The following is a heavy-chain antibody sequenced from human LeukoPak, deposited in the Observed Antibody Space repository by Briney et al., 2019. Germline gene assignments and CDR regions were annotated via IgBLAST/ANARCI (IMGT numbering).Heavy chain of an antibody. CDR2: ISSSSSYI. J-gene: IGHJ4*02. D-gene: IGHD3-10*01. Sequence: GGSLRLSCAAPGFTFSSYSMNWVRQAPGKGLEWVSSISSSSSYIYYADSVKGRFTISRDNAKNSLYLQMNSLRAEDTAVYYCARASLNDYYGSGSYKVWGQGTLVTVSS. CDR1: GFTFSSYS. CDR3: ARASLNDYYGSGSYKV. V-gene: IGHV3-21*01.